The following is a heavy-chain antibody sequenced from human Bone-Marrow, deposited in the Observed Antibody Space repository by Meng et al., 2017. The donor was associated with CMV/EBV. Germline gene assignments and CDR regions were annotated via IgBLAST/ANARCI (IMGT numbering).Heavy chain of an antibody. V-gene: IGHV4-59*02. Sequence: SETLSLTCTVSGASVSSYFWHWIRQPPGKGLEWIGYFHSSGSANYNPSLKSRVTMSADKSTNQFSLKLSSVTAADTAVYFCARSIVRNSWSYFDPWGQGTVVTVSS. CDR3: ARSIVRNSWSYFDP. J-gene: IGHJ4*02. CDR1: GASVSSYF. CDR2: FHSSGSA. D-gene: IGHD6-13*01.